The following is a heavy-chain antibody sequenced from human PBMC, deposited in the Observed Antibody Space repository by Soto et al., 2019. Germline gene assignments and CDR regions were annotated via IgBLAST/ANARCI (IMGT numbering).Heavy chain of an antibody. J-gene: IGHJ3*02. Sequence: SETLSLTCTVSGGSISSSSYYWGWIRQPPGKGLEWIGSIYYSGSTYYNPSLKSRVTISVDTSKNQFSLKLSSVTAADTAVYYCAQRWLDGAFDIWGQGTMVTVSS. CDR3: AQRWLDGAFDI. V-gene: IGHV4-39*01. D-gene: IGHD5-12*01. CDR2: IYYSGST. CDR1: GGSISSSSYY.